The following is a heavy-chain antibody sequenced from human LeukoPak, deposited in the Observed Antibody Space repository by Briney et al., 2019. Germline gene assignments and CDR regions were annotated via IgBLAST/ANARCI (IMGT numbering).Heavy chain of an antibody. D-gene: IGHD3-22*01. CDR2: ISGSGGST. J-gene: IGHJ4*02. Sequence: GGSLRLSCAASGFTFSSYAMSWVRQAPGKGLEWVSAISGSGGSTYYADSVKGRFTISRDNSKNTLYLQMNSLRAEDTAVYYCAKDEYYYDSSGYYQPPEYWGQGTLVTVSS. CDR1: GFTFSSYA. CDR3: AKDEYYYDSSGYYQPPEY. V-gene: IGHV3-23*01.